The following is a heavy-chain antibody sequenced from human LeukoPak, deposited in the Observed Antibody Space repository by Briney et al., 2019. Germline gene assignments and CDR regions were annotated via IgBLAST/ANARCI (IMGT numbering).Heavy chain of an antibody. CDR2: IWYDGSNK. Sequence: GGSLRLSCAASGFTFSSYGMHWVRQAPGKGLEWVAVIWYDGSNKYYADSVKGRFTISRDNSKNTLYLQMNSLRAEDTAVYYCARDWRGYSSGPFDYWGQGTLVTVSS. CDR3: ARDWRGYSSGPFDY. J-gene: IGHJ4*02. V-gene: IGHV3-33*01. CDR1: GFTFSSYG. D-gene: IGHD6-19*01.